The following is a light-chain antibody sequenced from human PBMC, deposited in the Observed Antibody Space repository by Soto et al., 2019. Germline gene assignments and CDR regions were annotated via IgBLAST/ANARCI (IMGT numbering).Light chain of an antibody. J-gene: IGKJ1*01. V-gene: IGKV1-5*03. Sequence: TQSPSPLAGSVGNRVTITFRGRQTISSWVAWHQQKPRKAPKLMIYKASTVKSGVPSSISGSGSATDFPIIISRLQRDDVANYYRQHDSSYSETFGPGTKVDIK. CDR3: QHDSSYSET. CDR2: KAS. CDR1: QTISSW.